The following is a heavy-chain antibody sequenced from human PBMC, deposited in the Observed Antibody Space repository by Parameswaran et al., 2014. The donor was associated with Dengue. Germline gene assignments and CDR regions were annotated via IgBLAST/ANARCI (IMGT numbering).Heavy chain of an antibody. CDR3: ARDLFDSSWYGSQMGFYYYYYYGMDV. J-gene: IGHJ6*02. D-gene: IGHD6-13*01. CDR2: ISSSSSYI. Sequence: VRQLPGKGLEWVSSISSSSSYIYYADSVKGRFTISRDNAKNSLYLQMNSLRAEDTAVYYCARDLFDSSWYGSQMGFYYYYYYGMDVWGQGTTVTVSS. V-gene: IGHV3-21*01.